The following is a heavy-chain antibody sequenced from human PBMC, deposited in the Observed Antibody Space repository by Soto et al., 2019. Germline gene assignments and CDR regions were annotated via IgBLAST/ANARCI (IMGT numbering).Heavy chain of an antibody. J-gene: IGHJ6*02. D-gene: IGHD6-6*01. CDR2: IIPIFGTA. Sequence: QVQLVQSGAEVKKPGSSVKVSCKASGGTFSSYGISWVRQAPGQGLEWMGGIIPIFGTANYAQKFQGRVTMTADESTSTAYMELSSLRSEDTAVYYCARARSSSGYYYGMDVWGQGTTVTVSS. CDR3: ARARSSSGYYYGMDV. CDR1: GGTFSSYG. V-gene: IGHV1-69*12.